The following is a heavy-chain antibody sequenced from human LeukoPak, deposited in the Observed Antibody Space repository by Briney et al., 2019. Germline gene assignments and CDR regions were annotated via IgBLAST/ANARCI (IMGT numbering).Heavy chain of an antibody. J-gene: IGHJ4*02. D-gene: IGHD6-13*01. Sequence: PGGSLRLSCAVSEFAFTNCNMNWVRQAPGRGLEWVSYISRSGGTIFYAESVKGRFTISKDSAKNSLYLQMNSLRAEDTAVYYCATESPGRAAAASDWGQGTLVTVSS. CDR2: ISRSGGTI. V-gene: IGHV3-48*04. CDR1: EFAFTNCN. CDR3: ATESPGRAAAASD.